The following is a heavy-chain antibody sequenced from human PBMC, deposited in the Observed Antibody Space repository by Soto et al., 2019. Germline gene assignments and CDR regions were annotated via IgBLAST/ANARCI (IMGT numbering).Heavy chain of an antibody. CDR2: ISSSSSYI. Sequence: EVQLVESGGGLVKPGGSLRLSCAASGFTFSSYSMNWVRQAPGKGLEWVSSISSSSSYIYYADSVKGRFTISRDNAKNSLYLQMNSLRAEDTAVYYCARDLGKYSSSWYETPGFDYWGQGTLVTVSS. J-gene: IGHJ4*02. V-gene: IGHV3-21*01. D-gene: IGHD6-13*01. CDR3: ARDLGKYSSSWYETPGFDY. CDR1: GFTFSSYS.